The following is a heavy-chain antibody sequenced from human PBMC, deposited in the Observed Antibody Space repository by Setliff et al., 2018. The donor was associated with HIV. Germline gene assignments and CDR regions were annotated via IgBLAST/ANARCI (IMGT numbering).Heavy chain of an antibody. CDR2: IYTSGST. CDR1: GGSISSGSYY. J-gene: IGHJ5*02. D-gene: IGHD2-15*01. Sequence: SETLSLTCAVSGGSISSGSYYWTWIRQPAGKGLEWIGRIYTSGSTNYNPSLKSRVTISVDTSKNQFSLKLSAVTAADTAVYYCARDRVLFGWFDPWGQGTRVTVSS. V-gene: IGHV4-61*02. CDR3: ARDRVLFGWFDP.